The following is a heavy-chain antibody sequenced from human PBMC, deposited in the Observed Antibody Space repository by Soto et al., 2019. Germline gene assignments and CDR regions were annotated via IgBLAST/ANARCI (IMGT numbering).Heavy chain of an antibody. D-gene: IGHD4-17*01. V-gene: IGHV5-10-1*01. J-gene: IGHJ4*02. CDR3: ARVRRAYGDYEKFDY. Sequence: GESLKISCKGSGYSFTSYWISWVRQMPGKGLEWMGRIDPSDSYTNYSPSFQGHVTISADKSISTAYLQWSSLKASDTAMYYCARVRRAYGDYEKFDYWGQGTLVTVSS. CDR2: IDPSDSYT. CDR1: GYSFTSYW.